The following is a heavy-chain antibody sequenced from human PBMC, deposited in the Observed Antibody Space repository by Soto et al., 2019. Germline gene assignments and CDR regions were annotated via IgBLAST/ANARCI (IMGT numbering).Heavy chain of an antibody. J-gene: IGHJ6*02. CDR2: IIPIFGTA. CDR3: AEARGGVCCLLPDYYYYGMDV. V-gene: IGHV1-69*01. Sequence: QVQLVQSGAEVKKPGSSVKVSCKASGGTFSSYAISWVRQAPGQGLEWMGGIIPIFGTANYAQKFQGRVTITADESTSKVYIELSSLRSEDTAVYYCAEARGGVCCLLPDYYYYGMDVWGQGTTVTVSS. D-gene: IGHD2-8*02. CDR1: GGTFSSYA.